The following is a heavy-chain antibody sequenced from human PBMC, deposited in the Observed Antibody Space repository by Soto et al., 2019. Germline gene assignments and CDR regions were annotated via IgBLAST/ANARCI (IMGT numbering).Heavy chain of an antibody. CDR1: GFTFSFYT. CDR3: AKARIEPYRSGGRCPPPDS. V-gene: IGHV3-21*01. D-gene: IGHD2-15*01. Sequence: GGSLRLSCAASGFTFSFYTMDWVRQAPGKGLEWVSSITRDSAYIYYADSMKGRFTISRDNAKNSLYLQMDSLRAEDTAVYYCAKARIEPYRSGGRCPPPDSWGQGTLVTVSS. J-gene: IGHJ4*02. CDR2: ITRDSAYI.